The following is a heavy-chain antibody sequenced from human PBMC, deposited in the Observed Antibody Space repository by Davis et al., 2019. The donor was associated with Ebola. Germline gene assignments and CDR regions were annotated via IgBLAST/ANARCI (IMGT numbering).Heavy chain of an antibody. CDR3: ARVRGSYSHFDY. D-gene: IGHD1-26*01. CDR1: GFTFSSYW. Sequence: GESLKISCAASGFTFSSYWMSWVRQAPGKGLEWVANIKQDGSEKYYVDSVKGRFTISRDNAKNSLYLQMNSLRAEDTAVYYCARVRGSYSHFDYWGQGTLVTVSS. J-gene: IGHJ4*02. V-gene: IGHV3-7*03. CDR2: IKQDGSEK.